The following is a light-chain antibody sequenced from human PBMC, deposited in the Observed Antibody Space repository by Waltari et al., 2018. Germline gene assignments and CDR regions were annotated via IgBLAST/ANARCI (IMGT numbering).Light chain of an antibody. Sequence: QSALTQPPSASGSPGQSVTIPCTGTSSDAGGYTYVSWYQQHPGKAPKVMMYEVSKRPSGVPDRFSGSKSGNTASLTVSGLQAEDEADYYCSSYGGRSSVVFGGGAKLTVL. CDR1: SSDAGGYTY. V-gene: IGLV2-8*01. J-gene: IGLJ2*01. CDR3: SSYGGRSSVV. CDR2: EVS.